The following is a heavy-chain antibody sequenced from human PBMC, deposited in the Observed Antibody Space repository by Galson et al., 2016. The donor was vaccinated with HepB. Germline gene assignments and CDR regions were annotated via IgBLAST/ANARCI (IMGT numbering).Heavy chain of an antibody. Sequence: SLRLSCAASGFTFSDYYMSWIRQAPGKGLEWVSYISSSNSYTYNADSVKGRFTISRDNAKNSLYLQMHSLRAEDTAVYYCARDLYADPRVAFDYWGQGTLVTVSS. J-gene: IGHJ4*02. V-gene: IGHV3-11*06. CDR1: GFTFSDYY. CDR2: ISSSNSYT. CDR3: ARDLYADPRVAFDY. D-gene: IGHD4-17*01.